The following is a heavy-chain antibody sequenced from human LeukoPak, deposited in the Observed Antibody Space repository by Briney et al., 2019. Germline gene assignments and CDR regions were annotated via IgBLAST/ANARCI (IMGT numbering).Heavy chain of an antibody. J-gene: IGHJ4*02. Sequence: PGGSLRLSCAASGFTFSVYNMNWVRQAPGKGLEWVSAISGSGGSTYYADSVKGRFTISRDNSKNTLYLQMNSLRAEDTAVYYCAKAGVTRQWYWGQGTLVTVSS. CDR3: AKAGVTRQWY. V-gene: IGHV3-23*01. CDR2: ISGSGGST. CDR1: GFTFSVYN. D-gene: IGHD2-21*02.